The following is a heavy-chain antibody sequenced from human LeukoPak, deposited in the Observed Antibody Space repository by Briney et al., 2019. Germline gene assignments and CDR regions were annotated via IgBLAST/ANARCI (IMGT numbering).Heavy chain of an antibody. J-gene: IGHJ2*01. CDR3: ARVGSGSAILRYFDL. D-gene: IGHD6-25*01. V-gene: IGHV4-30-2*01. Sequence: SETLSLTCTVSVGSIGSGGYYWSWLRQPPGQGLEWIGYIYHSGSTYYNPSLKSRVTISVDRSKNQFSLKLSSVTAADTAVYYCARVGSGSAILRYFDLWGRGTLVTVSS. CDR1: VGSIGSGGYY. CDR2: IYHSGST.